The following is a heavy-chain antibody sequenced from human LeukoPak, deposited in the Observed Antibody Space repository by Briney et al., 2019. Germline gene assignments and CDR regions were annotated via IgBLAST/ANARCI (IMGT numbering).Heavy chain of an antibody. Sequence: PAETLSLTCTVPGGSISSYYRCWIRPPAGKGLEWIGRIYTSGSTNYNPSLKSRVTMSVDTSKNQFSLMLSSVTAADTAVYYCARARSSSWYGGFDYLGQGTLVTVSS. CDR2: IYTSGST. D-gene: IGHD6-13*01. CDR1: GGSISSYY. J-gene: IGHJ4*02. V-gene: IGHV4-4*07. CDR3: ARARSSSWYGGFDY.